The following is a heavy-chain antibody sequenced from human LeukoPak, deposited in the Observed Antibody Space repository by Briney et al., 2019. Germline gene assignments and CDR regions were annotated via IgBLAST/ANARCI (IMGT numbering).Heavy chain of an antibody. V-gene: IGHV3-21*01. Sequence: PGGSLRLSCAASGFTFSSYSMNWVRQAPGKGLEWVSSISSSNTYIYYADSVKGRFTISRDNAKNSLYLQMNSLRAEDTAVYYCSRGPVTTVNYMDVWGKGTTVTVSS. D-gene: IGHD4-17*01. CDR1: GFTFSSYS. J-gene: IGHJ6*03. CDR3: SRGPVTTVNYMDV. CDR2: ISSSNTYI.